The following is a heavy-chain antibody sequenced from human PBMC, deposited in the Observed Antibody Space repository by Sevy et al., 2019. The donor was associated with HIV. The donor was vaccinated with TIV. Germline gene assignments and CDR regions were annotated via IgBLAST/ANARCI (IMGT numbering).Heavy chain of an antibody. CDR1: GFTFSSYG. CDR2: IRYDGSNN. J-gene: IGHJ4*02. V-gene: IGHV3-30*02. Sequence: GGSLRLSCAASGFTFSSYGMHWVRQAPGKGLEWVAFIRYDGSNNYYADSVKGRFTISRDNSKNTLYLQMNSLRAEDTAVYYCAKAPYCGGDCYSPFDYWGQGTLVTVSS. CDR3: AKAPYCGGDCYSPFDY. D-gene: IGHD2-21*01.